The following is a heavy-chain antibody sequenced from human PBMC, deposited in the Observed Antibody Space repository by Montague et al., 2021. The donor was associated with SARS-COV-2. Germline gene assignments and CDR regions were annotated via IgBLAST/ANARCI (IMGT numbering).Heavy chain of an antibody. CDR2: XXWXXXK. J-gene: IGHJ3*02. CDR1: GFSLSTSGMR. Sequence: PALVKPTQTLTLTCTLSGFSLSTSGMRASWIRQPPGKALEWLAXXXWXXXKFXSTSLKTRLTISKDTSKNRVVLTMTNMDPVDTATYYCARSYYDILTNYYDAFDIWGQGTMVTVSS. CDR3: ARSYYDILTNYYDAFDI. V-gene: IGHV2-70*04. D-gene: IGHD3-9*01.